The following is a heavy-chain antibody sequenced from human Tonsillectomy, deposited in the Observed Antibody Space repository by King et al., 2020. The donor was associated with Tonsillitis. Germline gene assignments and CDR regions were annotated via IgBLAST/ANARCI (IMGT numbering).Heavy chain of an antibody. CDR3: ARAHSSGYWAYNYYMDV. J-gene: IGHJ6*03. CDR1: GGSFSSYS. D-gene: IGHD3-22*01. CDR2: IIPPFGTA. Sequence: VQLVESGAEVKKPGSSVKVSCKASGGSFSSYSISWVRQAPGQGLEWMGGIIPPFGTANYAQKFQGRVTITADESTCTAYMELSSLRSEDTAGYYCARAHSSGYWAYNYYMDVWGKGTTVTVSS. V-gene: IGHV1-69*01.